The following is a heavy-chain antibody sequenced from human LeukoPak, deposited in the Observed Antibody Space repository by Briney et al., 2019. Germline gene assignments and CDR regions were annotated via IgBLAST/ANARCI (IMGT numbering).Heavy chain of an antibody. Sequence: GGSLRLSCAASGFTFSSYGMHWVRQAPGKGLEWVAVISYDGSNKYYADSVKGRFTISRDNSKNSLYLQMNSLRAEDTAVYYCLHWFDPWGQGTLVTVSS. CDR2: ISYDGSNK. CDR1: GFTFSSYG. CDR3: LHWFDP. V-gene: IGHV3-30*03. J-gene: IGHJ5*02.